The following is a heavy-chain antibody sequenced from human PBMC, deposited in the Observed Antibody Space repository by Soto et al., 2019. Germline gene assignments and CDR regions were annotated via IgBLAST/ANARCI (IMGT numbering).Heavy chain of an antibody. CDR1: GGYFSGYY. CDR2: INHSGST. Sequence: PSETLSLTCAVYGGYFSGYYWSCILQHPGKGLEWIGEINHSGSTNYNPSLKSRVTISVDTSKNQFSLKLSSVTAADTAVYYCARGYLKLMVYKKTSGFDYSGQGTLVTVSS. V-gene: IGHV4-34*01. J-gene: IGHJ4*02. CDR3: ARGYLKLMVYKKTSGFDY. D-gene: IGHD2-8*01.